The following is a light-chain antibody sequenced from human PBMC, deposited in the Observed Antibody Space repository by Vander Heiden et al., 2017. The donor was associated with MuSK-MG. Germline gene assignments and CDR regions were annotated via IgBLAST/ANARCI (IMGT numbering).Light chain of an antibody. CDR1: SSNVGNNY. CDR3: GSWDNSLRFVV. V-gene: IGLV1-51*01. J-gene: IGLJ2*01. Sequence: QSVLTQPPSVSAARGQEVILSCAGSSSNVGNNYVSWYQQLPGTAPKLLIYDNNRRPSGIPDRFSGSKSGTSATLAITGVQTGDEADYHCGSWDNSLRFVVFGGGTKLTVL. CDR2: DNN.